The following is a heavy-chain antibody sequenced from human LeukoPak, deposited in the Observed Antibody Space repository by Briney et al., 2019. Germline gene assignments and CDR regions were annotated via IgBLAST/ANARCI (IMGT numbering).Heavy chain of an antibody. Sequence: PGGSLTLSCAASGFTVSSNYMSWVRQAPGRGLEWVSVIYSGGNKYYADSVKGRFTISRDNSKNTLYLHMNSLRAEDTAVYYCSRPWTIFGERYFDLWGRGTLVTVSS. CDR2: IYSGGNK. CDR1: GFTVSSNY. CDR3: SRPWTIFGERYFDL. D-gene: IGHD3-3*01. J-gene: IGHJ2*01. V-gene: IGHV3-66*01.